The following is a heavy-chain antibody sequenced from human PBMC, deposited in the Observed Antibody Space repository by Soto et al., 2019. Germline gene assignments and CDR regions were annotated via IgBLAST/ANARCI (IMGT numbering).Heavy chain of an antibody. CDR2: IIPIFGTA. D-gene: IGHD3-10*01. CDR1: GGTFSSYA. V-gene: IGHV1-69*12. CDR3: ARGRYDGSGSLTDYYYYYVMDV. Sequence: QVQLVQSGAEVKKPGSSVKVSCKASGGTFSSYAISWVRQAPGQGLEWMGGIIPIFGTANYAQKFQGRVTITADESTSTAYMELSRLRSEDTAVYYCARGRYDGSGSLTDYYYYYVMDVWGQGTTVTVSS. J-gene: IGHJ6*02.